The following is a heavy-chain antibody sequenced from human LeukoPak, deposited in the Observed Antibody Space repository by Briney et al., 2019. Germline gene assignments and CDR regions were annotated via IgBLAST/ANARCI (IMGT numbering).Heavy chain of an antibody. CDR2: IQWDGSNK. CDR1: GFSVTAYG. CDR3: ARREAVGAMSDFDD. J-gene: IGHJ4*02. V-gene: IGHV3-30*02. D-gene: IGHD1-26*01. Sequence: PGGSLRLSCAASGFSVTAYGIHWARQAPGKGLEWAATIQWDGSNKYYVDSVKGRFTVSRDNPKNTVYLQMNSLRSEDTAVYYGARREAVGAMSDFDDWGQGTLVTVSS.